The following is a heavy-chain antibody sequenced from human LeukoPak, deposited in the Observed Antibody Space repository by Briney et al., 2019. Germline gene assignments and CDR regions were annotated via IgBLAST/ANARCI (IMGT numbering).Heavy chain of an antibody. CDR1: GLTSSSNG. D-gene: IGHD2-21*02. CDR2: SISSGGSK. V-gene: IGHV3-23*01. CDR3: AKDYREYCGGDCNSDGFDI. J-gene: IGHJ3*02. Sequence: GTLRLPSGASGLTSSSNGISWGGQAPAKGLEWGSSSISSGGSKNYSESLKARLTISRKNSNNTPLLQQNSLRAESTAVYYCAKDYREYCGGDCNSDGFDIWGQGTMVTVSS.